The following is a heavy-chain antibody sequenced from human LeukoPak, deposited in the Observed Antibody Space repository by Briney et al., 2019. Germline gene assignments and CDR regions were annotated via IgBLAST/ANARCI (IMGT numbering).Heavy chain of an antibody. D-gene: IGHD6-6*01. CDR2: ISGSGGGDTT. CDR3: AKSPYSNSPQGY. CDR1: GFTFSSYA. Sequence: PGGSLRLSCAASGFTFSSYAMSWVRQAPGKGLEWVSAISGSGGGDTTYYADSVKGRFTISRDNPKNTLYLQMDSLRAEDTALYYCAKSPYSNSPQGYWGQGTLVTVSS. V-gene: IGHV3-23*01. J-gene: IGHJ4*02.